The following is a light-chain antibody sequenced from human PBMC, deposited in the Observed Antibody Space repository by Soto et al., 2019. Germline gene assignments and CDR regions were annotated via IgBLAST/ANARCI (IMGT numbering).Light chain of an antibody. CDR2: DAS. J-gene: IGKJ3*01. Sequence: EIVLTQSPATLSLSPGERASLSCRASQSISSYLAWYQQKPGQAPRLLIYDASNRATGIPARFSGSGSGTDFTLTTSSLEPEDFAVYYCQQRINWPLTFGPGTKVDFK. V-gene: IGKV3-11*01. CDR1: QSISSY. CDR3: QQRINWPLT.